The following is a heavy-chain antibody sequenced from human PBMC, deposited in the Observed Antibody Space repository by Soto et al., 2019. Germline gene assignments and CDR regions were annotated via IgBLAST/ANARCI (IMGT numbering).Heavy chain of an antibody. J-gene: IGHJ6*02. D-gene: IGHD3-3*01. CDR2: ISGSGTST. Sequence: LRLSCAASGFILSSSAMSWVRQAPGKGLEWVSAISGSGTSTYYADSVKGRFTISGDNSKNTVYLQMNSLRAEDTAVYYCAKGPTIFGVVITFEYYYGMDVWGQGTTVTVSS. V-gene: IGHV3-23*01. CDR1: GFILSSSA. CDR3: AKGPTIFGVVITFEYYYGMDV.